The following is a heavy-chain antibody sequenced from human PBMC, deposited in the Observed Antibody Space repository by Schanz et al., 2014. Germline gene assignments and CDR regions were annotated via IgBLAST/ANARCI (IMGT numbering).Heavy chain of an antibody. V-gene: IGHV4-34*01. Sequence: QVQLRQWGAGLLRPSETLSLTCAVYGGSFSGYYWTWIRQPPGKGLEWIAEINHGGSTNYNPSLKSRVTISVDTSKNQFSLKLRSVTAADTAVYYCARDRGHGDLPGDIWGQGTMVTVSS. CDR3: ARDRGHGDLPGDI. CDR1: GGSFSGYY. CDR2: INHGGST. J-gene: IGHJ3*02. D-gene: IGHD4-17*01.